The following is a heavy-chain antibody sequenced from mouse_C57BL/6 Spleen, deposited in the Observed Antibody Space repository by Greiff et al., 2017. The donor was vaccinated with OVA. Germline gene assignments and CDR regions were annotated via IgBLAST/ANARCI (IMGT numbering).Heavy chain of an antibody. D-gene: IGHD2-1*01. Sequence: QVQLKQPGAELVRPGSSVKLSCKASGYTFTSYWMHWVKQRPIQGLEWIGNIDPSDSETHYNQKFKDKATLTVDKSSSTAYMQLSSLTSEDAAVYYRARDGKGAMDYWGQGTSVTVSS. J-gene: IGHJ4*01. V-gene: IGHV1-52*01. CDR1: GYTFTSYW. CDR2: IDPSDSET. CDR3: ARDGKGAMDY.